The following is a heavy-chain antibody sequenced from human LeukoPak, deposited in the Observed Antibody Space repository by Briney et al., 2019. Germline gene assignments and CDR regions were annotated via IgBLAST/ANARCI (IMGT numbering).Heavy chain of an antibody. D-gene: IGHD6-6*01. CDR3: ARQDGSSSPYYFDY. CDR2: IYYSGST. CDR1: GGSISSSSYY. Sequence: SETLSLTCTVSGGSISSSSYYWGWIRQPPGKGLEWIGSIYYSGSTYYNPSLKSRVTISVDTSKNQFSLKLSSVTAADTAVYYCARQDGSSSPYYFDYWGQGTLVTVSS. V-gene: IGHV4-39*01. J-gene: IGHJ4*02.